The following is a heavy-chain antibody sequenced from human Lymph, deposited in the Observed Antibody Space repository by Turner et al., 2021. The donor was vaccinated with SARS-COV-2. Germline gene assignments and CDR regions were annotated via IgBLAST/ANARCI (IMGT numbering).Heavy chain of an antibody. CDR3: ARVKGYNGYDLRYYYGMDV. V-gene: IGHV3-33*01. D-gene: IGHD5-12*01. CDR2: KWYDGSNK. Sequence: VQLVESGGGVVQPGRSLGLSCAASGFTFSSYGMHWVRPAPGKGMEWVAVKWYDGSNKYYADSVKGRFTISRDNSKNTLYLQMNSLRAEDTAVYYCARVKGYNGYDLRYYYGMDVWGQGTTVTVSS. CDR1: GFTFSSYG. J-gene: IGHJ6*02.